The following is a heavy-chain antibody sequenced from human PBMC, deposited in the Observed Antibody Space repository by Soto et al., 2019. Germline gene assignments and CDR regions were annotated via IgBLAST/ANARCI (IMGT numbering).Heavy chain of an antibody. J-gene: IGHJ4*02. V-gene: IGHV3-23*01. CDR3: AKRISGWYEIDY. CDR1: GFTFSCYA. Sequence: PGGSLRLSCVAAGFTFSCYAMTWVRQAPGKGLEWVSAITGGGGSTYYADSVKGRFTISRDNSKNTLYLQMNSPRAEDTAVYYCAKRISGWYEIDYWGQGTLVTVSS. D-gene: IGHD6-19*01. CDR2: ITGGGGST.